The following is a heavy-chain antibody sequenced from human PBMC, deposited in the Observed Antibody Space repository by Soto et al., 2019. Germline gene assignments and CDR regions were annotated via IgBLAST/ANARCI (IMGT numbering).Heavy chain of an antibody. CDR3: ARGYCSGGSCSHFDL. D-gene: IGHD2-15*01. J-gene: IGHJ2*01. CDR2: ISSSGSTI. Sequence: QVQLVESGGGLVKPGESLRLSCAASGFTFSDYYMSWIRQAPGKGLELVSYISSSGSTIYYADSVKGRFTSSRDHAKNSLYLQMNSLRAEDTAVYYCARGYCSGGSCSHFDLWGRGTLVTVSS. V-gene: IGHV3-11*01. CDR1: GFTFSDYY.